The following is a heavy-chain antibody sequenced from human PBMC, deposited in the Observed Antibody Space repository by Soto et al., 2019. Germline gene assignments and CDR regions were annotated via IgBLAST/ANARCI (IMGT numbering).Heavy chain of an antibody. CDR1: GGSISSGDYY. V-gene: IGHV4-31*03. J-gene: IGHJ5*02. CDR3: AREGGLAYCGGDCLYNWFDP. CDR2: RSYSGST. D-gene: IGHD2-21*02. Sequence: SETLSLTCTVSGGSISSGDYYWSWVRQHPGKGLEWIGYRSYSGSTYYNPSLKSRVTIVVGTSRNQFSLRLSSVTAADTAAYYCAREGGLAYCGGDCLYNWFDPWGQGTRVAVSS.